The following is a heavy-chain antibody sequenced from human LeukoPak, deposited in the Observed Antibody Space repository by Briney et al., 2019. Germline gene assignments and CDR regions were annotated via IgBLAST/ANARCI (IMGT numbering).Heavy chain of an antibody. J-gene: IGHJ4*01. D-gene: IGHD1-26*01. CDR1: GFIFSDCA. V-gene: IGHV3-23*01. CDR3: AKFNGWELAEYYLDY. Sequence: RPGESLRLSCAASGFIFSDCAMSWVREAPGKGLEWLSGMSKRGDYTHDTESVKGRFTISRDNSKNTLYLQMSGLRAEDTAIYYCAKFNGWELAEYYLDYWGHGTLVTVSS. CDR2: MSKRGDYT.